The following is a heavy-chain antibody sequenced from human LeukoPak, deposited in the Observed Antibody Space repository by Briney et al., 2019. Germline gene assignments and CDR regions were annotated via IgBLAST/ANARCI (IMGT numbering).Heavy chain of an antibody. CDR3: AKDPPYDFWSGAFDI. J-gene: IGHJ3*02. CDR2: ISYDGSNK. V-gene: IGHV3-30*04. D-gene: IGHD3-3*01. Sequence: PGGSLRLSCAASGFTFSSYAMHWVRQAPGKGLEWVAVISYDGSNKYYADSVKGRFTISRDNSKNTLYLQMNSLRAEDTAVYYCAKDPPYDFWSGAFDIWGQGTMVTVSS. CDR1: GFTFSSYA.